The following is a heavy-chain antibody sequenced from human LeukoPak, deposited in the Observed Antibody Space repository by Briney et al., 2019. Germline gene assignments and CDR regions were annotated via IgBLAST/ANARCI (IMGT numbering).Heavy chain of an antibody. J-gene: IGHJ4*02. CDR1: RFTFSSYA. CDR3: AKGANYGDFLYLDY. D-gene: IGHD4-17*01. V-gene: IGHV3-23*01. Sequence: PGGSLWLSCAASRFTFSSYAMSWVRQAPGKGLEWVSVITASGGSTYYAQSVKGRFTISRDNSRNTLYLQMNRLRAEDTAVYYCAKGANYGDFLYLDYWGQGTLVTVSS. CDR2: ITASGGST.